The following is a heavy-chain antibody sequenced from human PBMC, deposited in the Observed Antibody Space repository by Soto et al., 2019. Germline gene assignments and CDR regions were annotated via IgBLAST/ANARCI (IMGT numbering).Heavy chain of an antibody. V-gene: IGHV4-59*12. Sequence: PSETLSLTCTVSGGSISSYYWSWIRQPPGKGLEWIGYIYYSGSTNYNPSLKSRVTISVDTSKNQFSLQLNSVTPEDTAMYYCARGNINPGAVVTPAYFNSWGQGTLVTVSS. D-gene: IGHD2-15*01. J-gene: IGHJ4*02. CDR2: IYYSGST. CDR1: GGSISSYY. CDR3: ARGNINPGAVVTPAYFNS.